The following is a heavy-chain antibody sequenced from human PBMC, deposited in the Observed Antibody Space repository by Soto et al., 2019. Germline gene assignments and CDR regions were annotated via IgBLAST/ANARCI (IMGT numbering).Heavy chain of an antibody. CDR1: GYTFTSYG. Sequence: QVQLVQSGAEVKKPGASVKVSCKASGYTFTSYGISWVRQAPGQGLEWMGWISAYNGNTNYAQKLQGRVTMTTDTSTSTAYMELRSLRSDDTAVYYCAGVVVVPAASLRYYYGMDVWGQGTTVTVSS. CDR2: ISAYNGNT. CDR3: AGVVVVPAASLRYYYGMDV. J-gene: IGHJ6*02. V-gene: IGHV1-18*04. D-gene: IGHD2-2*01.